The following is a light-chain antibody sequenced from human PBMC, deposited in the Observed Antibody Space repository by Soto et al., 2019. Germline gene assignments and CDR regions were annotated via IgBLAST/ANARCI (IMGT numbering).Light chain of an antibody. CDR1: ISNIGTNT. V-gene: IGLV1-44*01. CDR2: TDH. CDR3: AAWDGSLNGVL. J-gene: IGLJ2*01. Sequence: QSVLTQPPSASGTPGQRVTISCSGGISNIGTNTVNWYKQVPGTAPTLLIYTDHQRPARVPDRFSGSRSGTSASLAISGLQSEDETDYYCAAWDGSLNGVLFSGGTKVTVL.